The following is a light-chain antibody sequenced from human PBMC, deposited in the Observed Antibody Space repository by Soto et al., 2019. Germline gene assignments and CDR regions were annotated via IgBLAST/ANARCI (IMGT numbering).Light chain of an antibody. Sequence: DIQMTQSPSTLSASVGDRVTITCRASKSIGAWLAWYQQKPGKPPNLLIYKASSLESGVPSRFSGSGSGTDFTLAISTLQPDDFATSYCQQYSTYPHWTCGQGTKVEIK. J-gene: IGKJ1*01. CDR1: KSIGAW. CDR3: QQYSTYPHWT. CDR2: KAS. V-gene: IGKV1-5*03.